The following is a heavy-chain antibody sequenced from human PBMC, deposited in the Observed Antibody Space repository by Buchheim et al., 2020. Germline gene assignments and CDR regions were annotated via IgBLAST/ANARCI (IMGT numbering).Heavy chain of an antibody. CDR2: IIGSGSRT. D-gene: IGHD2-2*01. CDR3: AKGGYCSSSDCYRAYYYYNMDA. Sequence: EVQLLESGGGLVQSGGSLRLSCAASGFTFNNYAMNWVRQVPGKGLEWVSGIIGSGSRTYYADSVKGRLTISRDNSKGTLYLQMNSLRAEDTAVYYCAKGGYCSSSDCYRAYYYYNMDAWGQGTT. V-gene: IGHV3-23*01. CDR1: GFTFNNYA. J-gene: IGHJ6*02.